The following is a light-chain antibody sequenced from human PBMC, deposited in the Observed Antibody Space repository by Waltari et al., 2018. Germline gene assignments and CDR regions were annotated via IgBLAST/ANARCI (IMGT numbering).Light chain of an antibody. Sequence: QSVLTQPPSASGTPGQRVTISCSGTSSNVGGNDVNWYHQLPGTAPKVLIYSNNRRPSGVPDRLSGSKSGTAASLGSSGLLSEDEADYYCAAWDHSLHAWVFGGGTKLTVL. CDR2: SNN. CDR3: AAWDHSLHAWV. CDR1: SSNVGGND. J-gene: IGLJ3*02. V-gene: IGLV1-44*01.